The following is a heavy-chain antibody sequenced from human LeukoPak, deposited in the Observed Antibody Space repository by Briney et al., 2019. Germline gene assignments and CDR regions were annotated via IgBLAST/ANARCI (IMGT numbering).Heavy chain of an antibody. CDR1: GFTFTSYD. V-gene: IGHV3-23*01. D-gene: IGHD6-13*01. CDR2: INRSGGST. CDR3: AKEIAAAGTGY. J-gene: IGHJ4*02. Sequence: PGGSVKLSCAASGFTFTSYDMSWVRQAPGQGLEWMSAINRSGGSTSYADSLQGRVTISRDNSKNTLYLQMNSLRAEDTAVYYCAKEIAAAGTGYWGQGTLVTVSS.